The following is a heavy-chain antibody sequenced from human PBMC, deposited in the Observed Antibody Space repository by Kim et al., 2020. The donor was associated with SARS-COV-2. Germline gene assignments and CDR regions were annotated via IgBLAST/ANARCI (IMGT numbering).Heavy chain of an antibody. CDR1: GFTFDDYG. V-gene: IGHV3-20*01. J-gene: IGHJ4*02. D-gene: IGHD3-3*01. Sequence: GGSLRLSCAASGFTFDDYGMSWVRQAPGKGLEWVSGINWNGGSTGYADSVKGRFTISRDNAKNSLYLQMNSLRAEDTALYHCARGRSSFALFDYWGQGTLVTVSS. CDR3: ARGRSSFALFDY. CDR2: INWNGGST.